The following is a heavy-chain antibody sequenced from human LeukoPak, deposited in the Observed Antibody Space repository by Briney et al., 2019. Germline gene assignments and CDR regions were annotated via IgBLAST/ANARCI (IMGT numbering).Heavy chain of an antibody. J-gene: IGHJ4*02. CDR2: IYYSGST. CDR1: GGSISSYY. D-gene: IGHD1-26*01. Sequence: SETLSLTCTVSGGSISSYYWSWIRQPPGKGLEWSGYIYYSGSTNYNPSLKCRVTISVDTSKNQFSLKLSSVTAADTAVYYCARGLGSGSYWRRPFDYWGQGTLVTVSS. V-gene: IGHV4-59*01. CDR3: ARGLGSGSYWRRPFDY.